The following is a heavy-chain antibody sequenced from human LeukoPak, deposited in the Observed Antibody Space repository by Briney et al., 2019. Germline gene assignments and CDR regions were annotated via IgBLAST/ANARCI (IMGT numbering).Heavy chain of an antibody. J-gene: IGHJ4*02. CDR2: IYYSGST. D-gene: IGHD6-6*01. CDR3: ARATRAARHFDY. CDR1: DGSISSSSYY. Sequence: SETLSLTCTVSDGSISSSSYYWVWIRQPPGKGLEWIGSIYYSGSTYYNPSLKSRVIISVDTSKNQFSLKLSSVTAADTAVYYCARATRAARHFDYWGQGTLVTVSS. V-gene: IGHV4-39*07.